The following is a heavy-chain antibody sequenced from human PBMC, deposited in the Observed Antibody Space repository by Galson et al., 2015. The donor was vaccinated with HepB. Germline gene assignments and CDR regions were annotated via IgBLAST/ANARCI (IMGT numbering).Heavy chain of an antibody. Sequence: ETLSLTCTVSGGSISSYYWSWIRQPAGKGLEWIGRIYTSGSTNYNPSLKSRVTMSVDASKNQFSLKLSSVTAADTAVYYCARDFGEECSSTSCEQYYYYGMDVWGQGTTVTASS. CDR2: IYTSGST. J-gene: IGHJ6*02. D-gene: IGHD2-2*01. CDR3: ARDFGEECSSTSCEQYYYYGMDV. V-gene: IGHV4-4*07. CDR1: GGSISSYY.